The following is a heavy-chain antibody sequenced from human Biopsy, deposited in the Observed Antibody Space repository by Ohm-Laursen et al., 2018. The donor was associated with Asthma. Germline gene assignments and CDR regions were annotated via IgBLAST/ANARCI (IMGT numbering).Heavy chain of an antibody. Sequence: ASVKVSCKASGYTFTNYAIHWVRQAPGQRLEWTGWINAGNGNTKYSQKFQGRVTITRDTSASTAYMDLRSLRSEDTAMYYCARTYYDFLTGQVNDAFALWGQGTMVTVSS. CDR2: INAGNGNT. CDR1: GYTFTNYA. CDR3: ARTYYDFLTGQVNDAFAL. V-gene: IGHV1-3*01. D-gene: IGHD3-9*01. J-gene: IGHJ3*01.